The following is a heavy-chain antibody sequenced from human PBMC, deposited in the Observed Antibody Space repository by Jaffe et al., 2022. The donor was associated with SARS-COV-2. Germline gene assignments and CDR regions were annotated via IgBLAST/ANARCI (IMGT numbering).Heavy chain of an antibody. J-gene: IGHJ4*02. V-gene: IGHV4-30-4*01. D-gene: IGHD3-22*01. CDR3: ARGDFYASGDYYYFYYFDY. CDR2: IYYSGST. Sequence: QVQLQESSPGLVKPSQTLSLTCTVSGGSVNIGDYYWSWIRQPPGKGLEWIGYIYYSGSTYYNPSLKSRPTISVDTSKNQFSLKLSSVTAADTAVYFCARGDFYASGDYYYFYYFDYWGLGTLVTVSS. CDR1: GGSVNIGDYY.